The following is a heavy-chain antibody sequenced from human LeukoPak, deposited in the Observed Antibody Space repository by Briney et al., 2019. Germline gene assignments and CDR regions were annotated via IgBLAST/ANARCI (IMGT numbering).Heavy chain of an antibody. J-gene: IGHJ4*02. CDR2: ISGSSNNT. Sequence: GGSLRLSCAASGFTFSSYAMSWVRQAPGKGLEWVSVISGSSNNTYYADSVKGRFTISRDNSKNTLSLQMSSLRAEDTAVYYCAKDNGGNGGSWYSPVDFWGQGTLVTVSS. CDR3: AKDNGGNGGSWYSPVDF. D-gene: IGHD2-15*01. V-gene: IGHV3-23*01. CDR1: GFTFSSYA.